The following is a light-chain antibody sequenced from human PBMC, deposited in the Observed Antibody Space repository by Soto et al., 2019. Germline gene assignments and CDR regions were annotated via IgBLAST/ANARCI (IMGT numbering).Light chain of an antibody. Sequence: DLQMTQSPSSLSASVGDRVTITCQASQDISNYLNWYQQKPGKAPKLLIYDASNLETGVPSRFSGSGSGTDFTFTISSLQPEDIATYYCQQYDNLPPYTFGQVTKLEIK. CDR2: DAS. CDR3: QQYDNLPPYT. V-gene: IGKV1-33*01. CDR1: QDISNY. J-gene: IGKJ2*01.